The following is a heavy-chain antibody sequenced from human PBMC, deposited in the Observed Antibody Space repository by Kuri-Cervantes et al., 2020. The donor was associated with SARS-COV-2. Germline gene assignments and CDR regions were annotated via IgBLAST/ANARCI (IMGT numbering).Heavy chain of an antibody. CDR2: IYYSGSA. CDR1: AGSMSSSSHY. V-gene: IGHV4-39*07. Sequence: GTLSLTCTVSAGSMSSSSHYWGWIRQSPEKGLEWIGSIYYSGSAYYNPSLKSRVTISVDRSKNQFSLKLSSVTAADTAVYYCARGRYHYDSSGYYYVPNGDVWGKGTTVTVSS. J-gene: IGHJ6*04. CDR3: ARGRYHYDSSGYYYVPNGDV. D-gene: IGHD3-22*01.